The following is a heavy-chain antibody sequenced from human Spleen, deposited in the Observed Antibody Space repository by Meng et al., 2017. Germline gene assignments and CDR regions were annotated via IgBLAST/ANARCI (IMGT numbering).Heavy chain of an antibody. V-gene: IGHV3-48*03. J-gene: IGHJ4*02. D-gene: IGHD3-22*01. CDR2: ISSTGSGT. CDR3: ARSQTAHTSGYSPQPF. CDR1: GFHFETYE. Sequence: GGSLRLSCAASGFHFETYEMSWVCQAPGKGLELVSYISSTGSGTYYTDSVKVRFTISRDNAKNYLYLQMNSLRADDTGVYYCARSQTAHTSGYSPQPFWGQGTLVTVSS.